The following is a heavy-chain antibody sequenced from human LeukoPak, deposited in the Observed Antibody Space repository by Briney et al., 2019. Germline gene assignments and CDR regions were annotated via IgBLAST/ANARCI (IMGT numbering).Heavy chain of an antibody. CDR3: ARGSADTFPDY. V-gene: IGHV1-69*04. D-gene: IGHD3-16*01. J-gene: IGHJ4*02. CDR2: IIPILGIA. Sequence: ASVKVSCKASGGTFSSYAISWVRQAPGQGLEWMGRIIPILGIANYAQKFQGRVTITADKSTSTAYMELSSLRSEDTAVYYCARGSADTFPDYWGQGTLVTVSS. CDR1: GGTFSSYA.